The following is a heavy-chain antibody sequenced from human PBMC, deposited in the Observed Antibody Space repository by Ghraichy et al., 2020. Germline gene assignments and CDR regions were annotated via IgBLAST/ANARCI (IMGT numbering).Heavy chain of an antibody. D-gene: IGHD4-23*01. CDR2: TYFRSKWYN. J-gene: IGHJ4*02. CDR1: GDSVSSNGVA. V-gene: IGHV6-1*01. CDR3: ARGGYGGDFDY. Sequence: SQTLSLTCAISGDSVSSNGVAWNWIRQSPSGGLEWLGRTYFRSKWYNDYAIFVKSRITINPDTSKNQFSLQLDSVTPEDTAAYYCARGGYGGDFDYWGQGTLVTVSS.